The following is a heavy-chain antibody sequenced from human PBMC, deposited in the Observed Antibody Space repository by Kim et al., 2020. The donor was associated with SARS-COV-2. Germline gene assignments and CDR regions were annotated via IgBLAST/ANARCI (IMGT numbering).Heavy chain of an antibody. V-gene: IGHV4-34*01. CDR2: INAGGSA. Sequence: SETLSLTCAVSGGSFSDYNWNWIRRPPGKGLEWVGEINAGGSATYSPSLNRRVTISVDTAKRQFSLKLRSLTAADTAVYYCSRGRAGVVPAPILGLGPFYDYFGMDAWGQGTTGIVSS. CDR3: SRGRAGVVPAPILGLGPFYDYFGMDA. D-gene: IGHD2-2*02. CDR1: GGSFSDYN. J-gene: IGHJ6*02.